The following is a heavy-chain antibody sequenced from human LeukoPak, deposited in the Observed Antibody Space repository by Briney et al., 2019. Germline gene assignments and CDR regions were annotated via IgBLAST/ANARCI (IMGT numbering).Heavy chain of an antibody. Sequence: GASVKVSCKASGYTFTGYYMHWVRQAPGQGLEWMGWINPNSGGTHFAQKFQDRVTMTRDTSTSTGYMELSRLTSDDTAVYYCASGSSLDGSSGWPTHYYWGQGTLVTVSS. V-gene: IGHV1-2*02. J-gene: IGHJ4*02. CDR1: GYTFTGYY. CDR3: ASGSSLDGSSGWPTHYY. CDR2: INPNSGGT. D-gene: IGHD6-19*01.